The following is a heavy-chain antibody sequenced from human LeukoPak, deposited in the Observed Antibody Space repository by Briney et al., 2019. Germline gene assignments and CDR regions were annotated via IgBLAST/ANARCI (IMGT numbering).Heavy chain of an antibody. J-gene: IGHJ5*02. V-gene: IGHV5-51*01. CDR2: IYPGDSDT. Sequence: GESLKISFKGSGYSFTSYWIGWVRRMPGKGLEWMGIIYPGDSDTRYSPSFQGQVTIPADKSISTAYLQWSSLRASDTAMYYCARQGDAFRHWFDPWGQGTLVTVSS. D-gene: IGHD3-16*01. CDR3: ARQGDAFRHWFDP. CDR1: GYSFTSYW.